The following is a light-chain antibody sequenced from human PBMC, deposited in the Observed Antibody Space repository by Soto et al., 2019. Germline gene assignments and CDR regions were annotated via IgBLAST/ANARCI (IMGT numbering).Light chain of an antibody. V-gene: IGKV3-20*01. CDR2: DAS. Sequence: EIVLTQSPATLSLSPGERATLSCRASQSVTSYLAWYQQRPGQAPRLLINDASRRATGIPDRFSGSGSGTDFTLTISRLEPEDFAVYHCQQYGGSPRTFGQGTKVDI. CDR1: QSVTSY. J-gene: IGKJ1*01. CDR3: QQYGGSPRT.